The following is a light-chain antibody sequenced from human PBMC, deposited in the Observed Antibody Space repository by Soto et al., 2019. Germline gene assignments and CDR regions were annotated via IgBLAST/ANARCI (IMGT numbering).Light chain of an antibody. CDR2: RNN. CDR3: AAWDDSLSGYV. V-gene: IGLV1-47*01. Sequence: SALTQPPSASGTPGQRVTISCSGSSSNIGSNYVYWYQQLPGTAPKLLIYRNNQRPSGVPDRFSGSKSGTSASLAISGPRSEDEADYYCAAWDDSLSGYVFGTGTKVTVL. CDR1: SSNIGSNY. J-gene: IGLJ1*01.